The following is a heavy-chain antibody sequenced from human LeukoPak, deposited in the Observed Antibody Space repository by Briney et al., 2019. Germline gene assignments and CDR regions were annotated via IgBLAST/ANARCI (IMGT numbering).Heavy chain of an antibody. CDR3: ARDGYSYGPSGLGGIEV. CDR2: IYDSGST. D-gene: IGHD5-18*01. Sequence: ASETLSLTCTVSGGSVSSGSYYWSWIRQPPGKGLEWIGYIYDSGSTNYIPSLKSRVTVSVDTSKNQFSLKLSSVTAADTAVYYCARDGYSYGPSGLGGIEVWGQGTTVTVSS. CDR1: GGSVSSGSYY. J-gene: IGHJ6*02. V-gene: IGHV4-61*01.